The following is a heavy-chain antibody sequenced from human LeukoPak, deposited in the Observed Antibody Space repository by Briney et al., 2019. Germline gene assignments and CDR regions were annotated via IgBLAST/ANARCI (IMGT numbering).Heavy chain of an antibody. D-gene: IGHD2-2*01. Sequence: SETLSLTCTVSGGSISSYYWSWVQQPPGKGLEWIGYIYTSGSTNYNPSLKSRVTISVDTSKNQFSLKLSSVTAADAAVYYCARSGGQLLYTWFDPWGQGTLVTVSS. V-gene: IGHV4-4*09. J-gene: IGHJ5*02. CDR1: GGSISSYY. CDR3: ARSGGQLLYTWFDP. CDR2: IYTSGST.